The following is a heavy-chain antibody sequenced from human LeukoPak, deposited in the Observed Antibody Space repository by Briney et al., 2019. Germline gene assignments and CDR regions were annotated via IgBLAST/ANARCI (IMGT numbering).Heavy chain of an antibody. Sequence: PSETLSPTSAVYGGSFSGYYWSWIRQPPGKGLEWIGEINHSGSTNYNPSLKSRVTISVDTSKNQFSLKLSSVTAADTAVYYCARGRKYPNYYDSSGYYPHWGQGTLVTVSS. J-gene: IGHJ4*02. CDR3: ARGRKYPNYYDSSGYYPH. V-gene: IGHV4-34*01. CDR2: INHSGST. D-gene: IGHD3-22*01. CDR1: GGSFSGYY.